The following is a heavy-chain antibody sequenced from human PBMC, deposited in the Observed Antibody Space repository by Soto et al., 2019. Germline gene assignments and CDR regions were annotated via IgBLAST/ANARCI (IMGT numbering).Heavy chain of an antibody. D-gene: IGHD6-19*01. CDR3: ARDRYSNAWPGPYFYHAMDV. CDR2: ISAGNGNT. CDR1: EYPFTLYT. V-gene: IGHV1-3*01. J-gene: IGHJ6*02. Sequence: QVQLVQSGAEVKKPGASVKVSCKASEYPFTLYTMHWVRQAPGQRLEWMGWISAGNGNTDYSQKFQGRITITRDTSATTAYMELSSLRSEDTGVYYCARDRYSNAWPGPYFYHAMDVWGQGTTVIVSS.